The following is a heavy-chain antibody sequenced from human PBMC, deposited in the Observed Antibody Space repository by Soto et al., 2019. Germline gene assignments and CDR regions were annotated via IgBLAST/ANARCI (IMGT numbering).Heavy chain of an antibody. CDR2: ISAYNGNT. D-gene: IGHD2-2*01. CDR3: ARTYCSSTSCYLKGHHYYYYGMDV. Sequence: ASVKVSCKASGYTFTSYGISWVRQAPGQGLEWMGWISAYNGNTNYAQKLQGRVTMTRDTSTSTVYMELSSLRSEDTAVYYCARTYCSSTSCYLKGHHYYYYGMDVWGQGTTVTVSS. CDR1: GYTFTSYG. V-gene: IGHV1-18*04. J-gene: IGHJ6*02.